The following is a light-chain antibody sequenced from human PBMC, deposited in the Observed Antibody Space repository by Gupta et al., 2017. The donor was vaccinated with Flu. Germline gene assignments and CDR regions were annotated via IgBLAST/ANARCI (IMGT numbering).Light chain of an antibody. CDR1: TSDLGAYNY. Sequence: QSALTHPRSVSGSPGQSVAISCTGTTSDLGAYNYVSWYQQHHGKALKLIIYDVYKRPSGVPERFTGSKSGTTASMTISGLQAEEEAYYHCCSFGAAGFFGGGTKLTVL. CDR2: DVY. J-gene: IGLJ2*01. CDR3: CSFGAAGF. V-gene: IGLV2-11*01.